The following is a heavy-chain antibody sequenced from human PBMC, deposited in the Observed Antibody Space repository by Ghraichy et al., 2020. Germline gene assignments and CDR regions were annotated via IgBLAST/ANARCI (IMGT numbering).Heavy chain of an antibody. CDR2: ISKSDGTK. V-gene: IGHV3-48*02. CDR3: ARDGGNWDSYGVDV. D-gene: IGHD1-7*01. J-gene: IGHJ6*04. Sequence: GGSLRLSCAASGFTFSSYSMNWVRQAPGKGLEWVSYISKSDGTKYYADSVKGRFTISRDNAKNALFLQMNSLRDEDTAAYYCARDGGNWDSYGVDVWGKGATVIVSS. CDR1: GFTFSSYS.